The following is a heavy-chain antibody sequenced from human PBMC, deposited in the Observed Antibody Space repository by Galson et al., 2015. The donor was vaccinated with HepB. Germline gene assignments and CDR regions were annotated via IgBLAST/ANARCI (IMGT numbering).Heavy chain of an antibody. V-gene: IGHV3-30*07. J-gene: IGHJ4*02. CDR2: ISSDYTSK. CDR1: GFTFGRHA. Sequence: SLRLSCAVSGFTFGRHAFHWVRQAPGRGLEWVALISSDYTSKFYADSVMGRLTISRDNSKDTVYLQMNSLRDEDTAVYYCASDCDGSGSFYNMLGYWGQGTMATVSS. CDR3: ASDCDGSGSFYNMLGY. D-gene: IGHD3-10*01.